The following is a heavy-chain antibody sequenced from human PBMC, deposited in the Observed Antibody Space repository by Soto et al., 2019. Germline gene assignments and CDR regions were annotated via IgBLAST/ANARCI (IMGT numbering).Heavy chain of an antibody. CDR1: GFTFSSYA. Sequence: QVQLVESGGCVVQPGRSLRLSCAASGFTFSSYAMHWVRQAPGKGLEWVAVISYDGSNKYYADSVKGRFTISRDNSKNTLYLQMNSLRAEDTAVYYCARDPMGVYYGSGSYSDWWGQGTLVTVSS. D-gene: IGHD3-10*01. CDR3: ARDPMGVYYGSGSYSDW. V-gene: IGHV3-30-3*01. CDR2: ISYDGSNK. J-gene: IGHJ4*02.